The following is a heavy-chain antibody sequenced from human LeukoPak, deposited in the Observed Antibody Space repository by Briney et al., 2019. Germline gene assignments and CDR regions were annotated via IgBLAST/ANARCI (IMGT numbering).Heavy chain of an antibody. D-gene: IGHD6-19*01. Sequence: SQTLSLTCAISGDSVSSNSAAWNWIRQSPSRGLEWLGRTYYRSKWYNDYTVYAVSVKSRITINPDTSKNQFSLQLNSATPEDTAVYYCAREVAGTLAFDYWGQGTLVTVSS. CDR3: AREVAGTLAFDY. J-gene: IGHJ4*02. CDR1: GDSVSSNSAA. V-gene: IGHV6-1*01. CDR2: TYYRSKWYN.